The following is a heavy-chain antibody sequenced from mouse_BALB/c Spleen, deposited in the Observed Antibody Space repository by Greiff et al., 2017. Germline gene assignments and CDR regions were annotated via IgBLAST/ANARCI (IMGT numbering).Heavy chain of an antibody. CDR3: ASVYYGNYDYYAMDY. J-gene: IGHJ4*01. D-gene: IGHD2-1*01. Sequence: VQLQQSGAELVRPGVSVKISCKGSGYTFPDYAMHWVKQSHAKSLEWIGVISTYYGDASYNQKFKGKATMTVDKSSSTAYMELARLTSEDSAIYYCASVYYGNYDYYAMDYWGQGTSVTVSS. V-gene: IGHV1S137*01. CDR2: ISTYYGDA. CDR1: GYTFPDYA.